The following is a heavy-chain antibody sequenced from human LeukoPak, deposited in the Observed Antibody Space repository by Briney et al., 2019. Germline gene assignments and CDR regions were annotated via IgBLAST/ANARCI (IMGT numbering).Heavy chain of an antibody. J-gene: IGHJ3*02. CDR3: ARVGADYDFWSGSNAFDI. D-gene: IGHD3-3*01. CDR2: INHSGST. CDR1: GGSFSGYY. Sequence: SETLSLTCAVYGGSFSGYYWSWIRQPPGKGLEWIGEINHSGSTNYNPSLKSRGTISVDTSKNKFSLKLTSVTAADTAVYYCARVGADYDFWSGSNAFDIWGQGTMVTVSS. V-gene: IGHV4-34*01.